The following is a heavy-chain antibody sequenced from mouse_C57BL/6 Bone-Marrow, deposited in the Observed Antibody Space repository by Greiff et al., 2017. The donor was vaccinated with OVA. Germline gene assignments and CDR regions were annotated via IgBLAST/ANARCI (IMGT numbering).Heavy chain of an antibody. CDR3: ARVGSPLRGDY. Sequence: QVQLQQPGAELVMPGASVKLSCKASGYTFTSYWMHWVKQRPGQGLEWIGKIDPADSYTNYNEKFKGKATLTVDKSSSTAYMQLSSLTSEDSAGYYCARVGSPLRGDYWGQGTSVTVSA. D-gene: IGHD6-1*01. CDR1: GYTFTSYW. CDR2: IDPADSYT. J-gene: IGHJ4*01. V-gene: IGHV1-69*01.